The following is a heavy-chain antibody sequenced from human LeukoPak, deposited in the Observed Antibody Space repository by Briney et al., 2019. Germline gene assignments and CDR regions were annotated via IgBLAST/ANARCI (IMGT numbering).Heavy chain of an antibody. CDR2: ISAYNGNT. D-gene: IGHD2-15*01. J-gene: IGHJ4*02. V-gene: IGHV1-18*01. CDR3: ARGPYCSGNTCYSQYFDY. Sequence: ASVKVSCKASGYTFTNYGISWVRQAPGQGLEWMGWISAYNGNTNYAQKFQGRVTMTTDTSTSTAYMELRSLRSDDTAVYYCARGPYCSGNTCYSQYFDYWGQGTLVTVSS. CDR1: GYTFTNYG.